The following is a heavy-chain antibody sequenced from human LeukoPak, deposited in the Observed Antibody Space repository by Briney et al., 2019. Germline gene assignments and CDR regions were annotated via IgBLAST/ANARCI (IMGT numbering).Heavy chain of an antibody. CDR3: ARAQWRTYSYYYMDV. CDR2: ISWNSGSI. J-gene: IGHJ6*03. V-gene: IGHV3-9*01. Sequence: PGRSLRLSCAASGFTFENYGMHWVRQAPGKGLEWVAGISWNSGSIRYADSVKGRFTISRDNAKNSLYLQMNSLRAEDTALYYCARAQWRTYSYYYMDVWGKGTTVTVSS. D-gene: IGHD6-19*01. CDR1: GFTFENYG.